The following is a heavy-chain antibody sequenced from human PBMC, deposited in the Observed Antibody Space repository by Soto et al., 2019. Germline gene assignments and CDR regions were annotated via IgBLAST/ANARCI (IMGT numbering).Heavy chain of an antibody. Sequence: GGSLRLSCAASGFTFSSYAMSWVRQAPGKGLEWVSGISDSGGSTYYADSVKGRFTISRDNSKNTLYLQMNGLRAEDTAVYYCAKVEISLVRGVMGEDYWGQGTLVTVSS. V-gene: IGHV3-23*01. D-gene: IGHD3-10*01. CDR2: ISDSGGST. J-gene: IGHJ4*02. CDR3: AKVEISLVRGVMGEDY. CDR1: GFTFSSYA.